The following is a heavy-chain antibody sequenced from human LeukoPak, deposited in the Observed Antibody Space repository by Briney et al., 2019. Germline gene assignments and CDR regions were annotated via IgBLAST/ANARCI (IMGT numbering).Heavy chain of an antibody. CDR3: ATGVHGIAAAGDYYFDY. CDR1: EYTFTGYY. J-gene: IGHJ4*02. V-gene: IGHV1-2*02. Sequence: ASVKVSCKASEYTFTGYYMHWVRQAPGQGLEWMGWINPNSGGTNYAQKFQGRVTMTRDTSISTAYMELSRLRSDDTAVYYCATGVHGIAAAGDYYFDYWGQGTLVTVSS. D-gene: IGHD6-13*01. CDR2: INPNSGGT.